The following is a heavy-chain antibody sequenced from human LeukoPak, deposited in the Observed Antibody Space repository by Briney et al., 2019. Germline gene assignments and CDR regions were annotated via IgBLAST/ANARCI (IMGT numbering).Heavy chain of an antibody. J-gene: IGHJ4*02. D-gene: IGHD2-15*01. Sequence: GGSLRLSCAASGFTFANYWMSWVRQAPGKGLEWVANIRQDGSEKFYVGSVKGRFTISRDNDKSSLYLQMNSLRGEDTAVYFCARVGGFRELILWGQGTLVTVS. CDR3: ARVGGFRELIL. CDR1: GFTFANYW. CDR2: IRQDGSEK. V-gene: IGHV3-7*01.